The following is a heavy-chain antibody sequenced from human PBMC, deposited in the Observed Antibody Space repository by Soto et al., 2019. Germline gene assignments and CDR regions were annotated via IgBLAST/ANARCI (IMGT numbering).Heavy chain of an antibody. CDR3: ARRWGYAFDI. J-gene: IGHJ3*02. CDR1: GGSISSYY. Sequence: QVQLQESGPGLVKPSETLSLTCTVSGGSISSYYWSWIRQPPGKGLEWIGYIYSSGSTNYKPSLKSRVTISVDTSKNQFSLKLSSVTAADTAVYYCARRWGYAFDIWGQGTMVTVSS. CDR2: IYSSGST. D-gene: IGHD1-26*01. V-gene: IGHV4-59*08.